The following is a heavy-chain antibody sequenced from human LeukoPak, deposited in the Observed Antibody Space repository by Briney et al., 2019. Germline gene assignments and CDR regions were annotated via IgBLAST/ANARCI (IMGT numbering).Heavy chain of an antibody. J-gene: IGHJ4*02. CDR2: IYYNGNS. V-gene: IGHV4-39*02. CDR3: TSEYSSSPAY. Sequence: SDTLSLTCTVSGGSITNPTYHWGWVRQPPGKGLEWIGSIYYNGNSYYNLDLKSRLTLSIDTSNSQFSLKLESVTAADTAVYYCTSEYSSSPAYWGQGTLVTVSS. D-gene: IGHD6-6*01. CDR1: GGSITNPTYH.